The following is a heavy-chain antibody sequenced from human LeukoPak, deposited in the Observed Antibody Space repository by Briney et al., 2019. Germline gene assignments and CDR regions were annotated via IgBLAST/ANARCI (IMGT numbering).Heavy chain of an antibody. CDR3: ARDWYTAERWTIYYSYYIDV. Sequence: GGSLRLSCAASGFTFSVYSMNWVRQTPGKGLEWVSSITTSSSDMYYADSVKGRFTISGDNAKNSLFLQMNSLRAEDTAVYYCARDWYTAERWTIYYSYYIDVWGKGTTVTVSS. V-gene: IGHV3-21*01. J-gene: IGHJ6*03. D-gene: IGHD4-23*01. CDR1: GFTFSVYS. CDR2: ITTSSSDM.